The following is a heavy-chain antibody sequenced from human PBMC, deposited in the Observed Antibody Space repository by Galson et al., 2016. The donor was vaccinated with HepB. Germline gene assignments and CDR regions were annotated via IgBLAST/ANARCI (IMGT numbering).Heavy chain of an antibody. J-gene: IGHJ4*02. CDR1: GGSISKYY. CDR2: IYYSGGT. Sequence: SETLSLTCTVSGGSISKYYWSWIRQPPGKGLEWIGYIYYSGGTNYNPSLKSRVTISVDASENQFSLNLNSVTAADTAVYYCARDRPAHYFDSCGQGTLVTISS. CDR3: ARDRPAHYFDS. V-gene: IGHV4-59*01.